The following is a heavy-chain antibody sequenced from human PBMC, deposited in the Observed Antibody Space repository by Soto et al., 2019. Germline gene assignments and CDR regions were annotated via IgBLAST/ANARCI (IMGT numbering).Heavy chain of an antibody. V-gene: IGHV1-18*01. CDR2: ISGYNGNT. CDR3: GATGGNYFGLDV. Sequence: QVRLVQSGSEVKKLGASVKVSCKSSDNTFTHYGINWVRQAPGQGLEWMGWISGYNGNTKYAQKFQDRVTMTADTSTRTAFMAVRSLTSDDTGVYLCGATGGNYFGLDVWGQGTTVTVSS. J-gene: IGHJ6*02. D-gene: IGHD2-8*02. CDR1: DNTFTHYG.